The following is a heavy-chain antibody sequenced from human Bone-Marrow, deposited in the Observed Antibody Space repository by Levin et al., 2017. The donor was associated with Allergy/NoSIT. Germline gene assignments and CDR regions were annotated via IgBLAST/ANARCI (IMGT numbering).Heavy chain of an antibody. CDR2: IKNRGTT. Sequence: SETLSLTCSVSGGSISNSYWSWIRQAPGKGLEWIGYIKNRGTTKYNPSLNSRVTISADTSKNQVSLRLTSVTAADTAVYYCASLGYTISYYDYAMDVWGQGTTVTVSS. CDR1: GGSISNSY. V-gene: IGHV4-59*01. CDR3: ASLGYTISYYDYAMDV. J-gene: IGHJ6*02. D-gene: IGHD5-12*01.